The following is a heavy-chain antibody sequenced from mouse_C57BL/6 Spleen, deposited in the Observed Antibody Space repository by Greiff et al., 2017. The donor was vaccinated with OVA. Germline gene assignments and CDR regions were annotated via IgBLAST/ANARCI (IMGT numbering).Heavy chain of an antibody. CDR1: GFTFSSYA. Sequence: EVQLVESGEGLVKPGGSLKLSCAASGFTFSSYAMSWVRQTPEKRLEWVAYLSSGGDYIYYADTVKGRFTISRDNARNTLYLQNSSLKAEDTAMYYCTREGTGGYYFDYWGQGTTLTVAS. J-gene: IGHJ2*01. CDR3: TREGTGGYYFDY. D-gene: IGHD4-1*01. V-gene: IGHV5-9-1*02. CDR2: LSSGGDYI.